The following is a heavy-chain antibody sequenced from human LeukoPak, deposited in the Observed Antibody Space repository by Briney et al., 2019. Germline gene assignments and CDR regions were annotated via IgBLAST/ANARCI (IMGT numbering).Heavy chain of an antibody. Sequence: GASVKVSCKASGYTFTYYGISWVPQAPGQELEWMGYILTYNGNTNYAQKLQGRVTMTTDTSTSTAYMELRSLRSDDTAVYYCARDTKRSRARWENLGFDPWGQGTLVTVSS. CDR3: ARDTKRSRARWENLGFDP. D-gene: IGHD1-26*01. V-gene: IGHV1-18*01. CDR1: GYTFTYYG. J-gene: IGHJ5*02. CDR2: ILTYNGNT.